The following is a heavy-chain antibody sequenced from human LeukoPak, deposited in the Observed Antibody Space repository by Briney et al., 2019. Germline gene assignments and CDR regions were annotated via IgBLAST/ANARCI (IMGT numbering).Heavy chain of an antibody. CDR3: ARGGYSGYDY. CDR2: INPKSGGT. CDR1: GYTFTGYY. J-gene: IGHJ4*02. V-gene: IGHV1-2*06. D-gene: IGHD5-12*01. Sequence: ASVKVSCKASGYTFTGYYMHWVRQAPGQGFGWMGRINPKSGGTNYAEKFQGRVTMTRDTAISTAYMELSSLRSEDTAVYYCARGGYSGYDYWGQGTLVTVSS.